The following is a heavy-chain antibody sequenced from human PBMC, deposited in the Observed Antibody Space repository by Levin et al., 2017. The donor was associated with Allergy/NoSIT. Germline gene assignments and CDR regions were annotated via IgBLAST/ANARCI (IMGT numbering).Heavy chain of an antibody. CDR1: GGSISNKSYY. V-gene: IGHV4-39*01. CDR3: ARHERGYCSGSLCYFVGYGMDV. Sequence: SETLSLTCTVSGGSISNKSYYWGWIRQPPGKGLECIGSIYDSGRTYFSPSLKSRVTISVDTSKNQFSLKLSSVTGADTAVYYCARHERGYCSGSLCYFVGYGMDVWGQGTTVTVSS. D-gene: IGHD2-15*01. CDR2: IYDSGRT. J-gene: IGHJ6*02.